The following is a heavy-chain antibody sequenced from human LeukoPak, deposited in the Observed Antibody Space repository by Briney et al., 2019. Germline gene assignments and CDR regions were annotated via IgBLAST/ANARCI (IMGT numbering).Heavy chain of an antibody. CDR2: INPNSGGT. CDR3: ARSSSNGYYFDY. J-gene: IGHJ4*02. CDR1: GYTFTGYY. D-gene: IGHD6-6*01. V-gene: IGHV1-2*02. Sequence: AASVTVSCKASGYTFTGYYMHWVRQAPGQGLEWMGWINPNSGGTNYAQKFQGRVTMTRDTSISTAYMELSRLRSDDTAVYYCARSSSNGYYFDYWGQGTLVTVSS.